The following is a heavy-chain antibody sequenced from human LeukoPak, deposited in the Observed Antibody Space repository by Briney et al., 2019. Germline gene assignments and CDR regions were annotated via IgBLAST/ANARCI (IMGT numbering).Heavy chain of an antibody. CDR3: AREGAREGPLYYYGMDV. CDR2: IYYSGST. Sequence: PPETLSLTCTVSGGSISSYYWSWIRQPPGKGLEWIGYIYYSGSTNYNPSLKSRVTISVDTSKNQFSLKLSSVTAADTAVYYCAREGAREGPLYYYGMDVWGQGTTVTVSS. V-gene: IGHV4-59*01. J-gene: IGHJ6*02. CDR1: GGSISSYY.